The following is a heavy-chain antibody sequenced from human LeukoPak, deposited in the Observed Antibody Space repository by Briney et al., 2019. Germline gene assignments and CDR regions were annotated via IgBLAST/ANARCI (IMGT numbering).Heavy chain of an antibody. Sequence: SETLSLTCAVYGVSFSGYYWSWIRQPPGKGLEWIGEINHSGSTNYNPSLKSRVTISVDTSKNQFSLKLSSETAADTAVYYCARGRLRWYDYWGQGTLVTVSS. CDR3: ARGRLRWYDY. V-gene: IGHV4-34*01. CDR2: INHSGST. CDR1: GVSFSGYY. J-gene: IGHJ4*02. D-gene: IGHD4-23*01.